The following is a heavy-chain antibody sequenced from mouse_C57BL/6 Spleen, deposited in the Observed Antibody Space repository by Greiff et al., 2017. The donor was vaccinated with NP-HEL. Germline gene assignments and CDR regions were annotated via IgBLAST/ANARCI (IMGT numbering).Heavy chain of an antibody. CDR3: ASAGTYAMDY. V-gene: IGHV14-2*01. CDR1: GFNITDYY. Sequence: EVQLQQSGAELVKPGASVKLSCTASGFNITDYYMHWVKPRTEQGLEWIGRFDPEDGETKYAPKFQGKAPITADTSSNTAYLQLSSLTSEDTAVYYCASAGTYAMDYWGQGTSVTVSS. J-gene: IGHJ4*01. D-gene: IGHD2-14*01. CDR2: FDPEDGET.